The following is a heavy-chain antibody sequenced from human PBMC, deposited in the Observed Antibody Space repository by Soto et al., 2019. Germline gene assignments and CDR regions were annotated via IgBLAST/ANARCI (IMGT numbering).Heavy chain of an antibody. D-gene: IGHD5-12*01. CDR2: INAGNGNT. J-gene: IGHJ6*02. Sequence: QVQLVQSGAEVKKPGASVKVSCKASGYTFTSYAMHWVRQAPGQRLEWVGWINAGNGNTKYSQKFQGRVTITRDTSASTAYMELSSLRSEDTAVYYCARCGGYSGYEGGYYYGMDVWGQGTTVTVSS. V-gene: IGHV1-3*01. CDR1: GYTFTSYA. CDR3: ARCGGYSGYEGGYYYGMDV.